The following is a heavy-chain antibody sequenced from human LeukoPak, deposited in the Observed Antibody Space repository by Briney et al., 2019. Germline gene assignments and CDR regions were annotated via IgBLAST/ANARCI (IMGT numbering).Heavy chain of an antibody. J-gene: IGHJ4*02. Sequence: GGSLRLSCAASGFTFSSYAMSWVRQAPGKGLEWVSAISGSGGSTYYADSVKGRFTISRDNSKNMMYLQMNSLRVEDTAVYYCARDSSGWSKNYWGQGTLVTVSS. CDR1: GFTFSSYA. D-gene: IGHD6-19*01. CDR3: ARDSSGWSKNY. V-gene: IGHV3-23*01. CDR2: ISGSGGST.